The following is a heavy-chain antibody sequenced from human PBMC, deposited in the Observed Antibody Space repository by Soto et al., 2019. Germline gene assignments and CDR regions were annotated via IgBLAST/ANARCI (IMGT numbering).Heavy chain of an antibody. J-gene: IGHJ4*02. D-gene: IGHD1-1*01. CDR1: GGPFSEYS. CDR3: ARGAGYTYGLD. CDR2: ISHSGGP. Sequence: QVQLQQGGAGLLQPPESLSLTGAFYGGPFSEYSLAWIRQPPGKGRGWMGEISHSGGPRYSPSFKSRFTMSIDTSKRQISLQLTSVTAADTAVYYCARGAGYTYGLDWGQGTLVTVSS. V-gene: IGHV4-34*01.